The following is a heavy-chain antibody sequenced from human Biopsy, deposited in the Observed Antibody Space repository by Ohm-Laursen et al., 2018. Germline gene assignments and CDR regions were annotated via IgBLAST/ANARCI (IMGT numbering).Heavy chain of an antibody. D-gene: IGHD3-10*01. Sequence: SSVKVSCNASGDTFATSAISWVRQVPGQGLDWMGRIIPILGTVDYGQNFQGRVTIRADTSTTFLELTSLRYDDTAVYYCASGDIGGIGLDVWGLGTTVTVSS. CDR3: ASGDIGGIGLDV. V-gene: IGHV1-69*04. CDR1: GDTFATSA. J-gene: IGHJ6*02. CDR2: IIPILGTV.